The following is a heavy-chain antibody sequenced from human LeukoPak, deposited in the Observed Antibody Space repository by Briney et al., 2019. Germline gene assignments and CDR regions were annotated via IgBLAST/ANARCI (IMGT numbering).Heavy chain of an antibody. CDR3: ARLLVVPAAISYYYMDV. CDR1: GYTFTGYY. V-gene: IGHV1-2*02. CDR2: INPNSGGT. J-gene: IGHJ6*03. D-gene: IGHD2-2*01. Sequence: ASVKVSCKACGYTFTGYYMHWVRQAPGQGLEWMGWINPNSGGTNYAQKFQGRVTMTRDTSISTAYMELSRLRSDDTAVYYCARLLVVPAAISYYYMDVWGKGTTVTVSS.